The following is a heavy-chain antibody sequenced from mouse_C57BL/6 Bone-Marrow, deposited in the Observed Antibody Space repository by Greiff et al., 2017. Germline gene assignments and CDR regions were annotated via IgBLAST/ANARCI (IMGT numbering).Heavy chain of an antibody. V-gene: IGHV2-3*01. CDR1: GFSLTGYG. CDR2: IWGDGGT. Sequence: VQLQQSGPGLVAPSQCLSISCTVSGFSLTGYGVSWVRQPPGKGLEWLGVIWGDGGTTYHSALISRLSISKDNSKSQVFLKLNRLQTDDTATYYWANGDYYGSSYGWFAYWGQGTLVTVSA. D-gene: IGHD1-1*01. J-gene: IGHJ3*01. CDR3: ANGDYYGSSYGWFAY.